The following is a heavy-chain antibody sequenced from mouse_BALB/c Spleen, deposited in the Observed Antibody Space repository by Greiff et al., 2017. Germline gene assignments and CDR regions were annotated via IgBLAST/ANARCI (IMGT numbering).Heavy chain of an antibody. V-gene: IGHV3-2*02. CDR3: ARDTSLRAMDY. CDR2: ISYSGST. Sequence: VQLKQSGPGLVKPSQSLSLTCTVTGYSITSDYAWNWIRQFPGNKLEWMGYISYSGSTSYNPSLKSRISITRDTSKNQFFLQLNSVTTEDTATYYCARDTSLRAMDYWGQGTSVTVSS. J-gene: IGHJ4*01. CDR1: GYSITSDYA. D-gene: IGHD6-5*01.